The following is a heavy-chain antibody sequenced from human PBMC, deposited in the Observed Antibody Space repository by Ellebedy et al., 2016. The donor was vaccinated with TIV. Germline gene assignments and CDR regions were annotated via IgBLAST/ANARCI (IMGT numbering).Heavy chain of an antibody. CDR2: TYYRSTWNT. CDR3: AREGGVAGTSDY. D-gene: IGHD6-19*01. CDR1: GDSVSSNSAA. V-gene: IGHV6-1*01. Sequence: SQTLSLTCAISGDSVSSNSAAWNWIRQSPSRGLEWLGRTYYRSTWNTDYAISVNSRITITADTSKNHISLQLNSVTPEDTAVYYCAREGGVAGTSDYWGQGTLVTVSS. J-gene: IGHJ4*02.